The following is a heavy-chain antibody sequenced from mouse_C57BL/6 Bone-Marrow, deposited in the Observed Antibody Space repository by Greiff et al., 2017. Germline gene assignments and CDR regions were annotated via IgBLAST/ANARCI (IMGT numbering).Heavy chain of an antibody. V-gene: IGHV5-4*03. CDR2: ISDGGSYT. Sequence: DVKLVESGGGLVKPGGSLKLSCAASGFTFSSYAMSWVRQTPEKRLEWVATISDGGSYTYYPDNVKGRFTISRDNAKNNLYLQMSHLKSEDTAMYYCASSSYYYGSLFAYWGQGTLVTVSA. CDR1: GFTFSSYA. CDR3: ASSSYYYGSLFAY. J-gene: IGHJ3*01. D-gene: IGHD1-1*01.